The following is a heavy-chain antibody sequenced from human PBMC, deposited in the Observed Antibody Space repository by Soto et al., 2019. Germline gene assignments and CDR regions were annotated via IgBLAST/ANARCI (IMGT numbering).Heavy chain of an antibody. J-gene: IGHJ3*02. D-gene: IGHD2-15*01. CDR1: GGSFSGYY. CDR2: INHSGST. V-gene: IGHV4-34*01. Sequence: SKTLSLTCAVYGGSFSGYYWSWIRQPPGKGLEWIGEINHSGSTNYNPSLKSRVTISVDTSKNQFSLKLSSVTAADTAVYYCATSTRYCSGGSCYSSKEMAAFDIWGQGTMVTVSS. CDR3: ATSTRYCSGGSCYSSKEMAAFDI.